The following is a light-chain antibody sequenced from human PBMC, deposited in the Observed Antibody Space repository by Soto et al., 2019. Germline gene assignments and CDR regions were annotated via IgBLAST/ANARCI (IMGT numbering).Light chain of an antibody. CDR3: LQKYFYPFT. CDR2: GAS. J-gene: IGKJ3*01. Sequence: EIVMTQSPGTLSVSPGERVTLSCRASQSVSSDLAWYQQKPGQAPRLLIYGASTRATDIPARFSGSGSGTDFTLTISRLEPEDFALYYCLQKYFYPFTFGPGTKVDIK. V-gene: IGKV3-15*01. CDR1: QSVSSD.